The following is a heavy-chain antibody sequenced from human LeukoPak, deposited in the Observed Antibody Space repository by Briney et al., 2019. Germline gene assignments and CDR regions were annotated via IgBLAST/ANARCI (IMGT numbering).Heavy chain of an antibody. CDR3: ARYDSSGYYEDY. D-gene: IGHD3-22*01. J-gene: IGHJ4*02. Sequence: SETLSLTCAVYGGSFSGYYWSWIRQPPGMGLDWIGEINHSGSTNYDPSLKSRVTISVDTSKNQFSLKLSSVTAADTAVYYCARYDSSGYYEDYWGQGTLVTVSS. CDR2: INHSGST. V-gene: IGHV4-34*01. CDR1: GGSFSGYY.